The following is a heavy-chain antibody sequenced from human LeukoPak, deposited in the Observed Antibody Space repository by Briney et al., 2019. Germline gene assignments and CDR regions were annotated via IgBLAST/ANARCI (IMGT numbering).Heavy chain of an antibody. D-gene: IGHD3-22*01. Sequence: PGGSLRLSCAASGFTFSSYEMNWVRQAPGKGLEWVSYISSSCSPISYAASVKGRFTISRDKAKNSLYLQMNSLRAEDTAVYYCARGSGYYYDSSGYYYPGGDYWGQGTLVTVSS. CDR2: ISSSCSPI. V-gene: IGHV3-48*03. CDR3: ARGSGYYYDSSGYYYPGGDY. J-gene: IGHJ4*02. CDR1: GFTFSSYE.